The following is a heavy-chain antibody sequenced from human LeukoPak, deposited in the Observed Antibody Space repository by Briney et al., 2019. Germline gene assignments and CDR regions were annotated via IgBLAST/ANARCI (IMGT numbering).Heavy chain of an antibody. J-gene: IGHJ4*02. CDR2: ISGSGEST. CDR1: GFTFNSFA. V-gene: IGHV3-23*01. Sequence: GGSLRLSCAASGFTFNSFAMSWVRQAPGKGLEWVSSISGSGESTYYADFVKGRFTVSRDNSENTLNLQLNSLRAEDTAVYYCAKDAIGQYRPYYFDSWGQGTLVTVSS. CDR3: AKDAIGQYRPYYFDS. D-gene: IGHD3-16*02.